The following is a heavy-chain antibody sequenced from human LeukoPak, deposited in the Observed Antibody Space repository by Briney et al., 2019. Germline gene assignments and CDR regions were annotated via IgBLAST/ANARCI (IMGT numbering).Heavy chain of an antibody. Sequence: PSETLSLTCTVSGGSISSYYWSWIRQPPGKGLEWIGYIYYSGSTNYNPSLKSRVTISVDTSKDQFSLKLSSVTAADTAVYYCAGGDFDYVVPCWGQGTLVTVSS. D-gene: IGHD4-17*01. CDR1: GGSISSYY. J-gene: IGHJ4*02. CDR2: IYYSGST. CDR3: AGGDFDYVVPC. V-gene: IGHV4-59*01.